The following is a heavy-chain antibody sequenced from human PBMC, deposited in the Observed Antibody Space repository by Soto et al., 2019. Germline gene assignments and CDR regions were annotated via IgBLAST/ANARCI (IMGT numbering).Heavy chain of an antibody. J-gene: IGHJ5*02. D-gene: IGHD3-3*01. CDR2: IIPIFGTA. CDR1: GGTFSSYA. CDR3: ARERRITIFGVVANWFDP. Sequence: ASVKVSCKASGGTFSSYAISWVRQAPGQGLEWMGGIIPIFGTANYAQKFQGRVTITADESTSTAYMELSSLRSEDTAVYYCARERRITIFGVVANWFDPWGQGTLVTVSS. V-gene: IGHV1-69*13.